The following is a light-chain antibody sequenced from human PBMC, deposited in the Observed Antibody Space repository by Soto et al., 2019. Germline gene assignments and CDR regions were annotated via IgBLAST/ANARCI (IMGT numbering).Light chain of an antibody. CDR2: DVS. CDR3: QQYNTFWT. V-gene: IGKV1-5*01. Sequence: DIQMTQSPSTLSASVGDRFTITFRASQSISSRLAWYQQKPGKAPKLLIYDVSNLESGVPSRFSGSGSGTEFTLTISSLQPDDFATYYCQQYNTFWTFGQGTKVDIK. CDR1: QSISSR. J-gene: IGKJ1*01.